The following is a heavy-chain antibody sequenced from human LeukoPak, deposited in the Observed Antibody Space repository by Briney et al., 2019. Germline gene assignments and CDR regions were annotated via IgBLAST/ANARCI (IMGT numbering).Heavy chain of an antibody. D-gene: IGHD3-16*02. V-gene: IGHV3-21*01. CDR2: ISSSSSYI. CDR1: GFTFSSYS. Sequence: PGGSLRLSCAASGFTFSSYSMNWVRQAPGKGLEWVSSISSSSSYIYYADSVKGRFTISRDNAKNSLYLQMNSLRAEDTAVYYCARGYQKYGRDWYFDLWGRGTLVTVSS. CDR3: ARGYQKYGRDWYFDL. J-gene: IGHJ2*01.